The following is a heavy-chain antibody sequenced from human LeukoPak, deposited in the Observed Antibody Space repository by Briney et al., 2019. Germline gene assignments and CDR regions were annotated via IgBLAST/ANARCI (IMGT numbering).Heavy chain of an antibody. V-gene: IGHV4-59*01. CDR3: ARAGVTMVRGVIISSWFDP. Sequence: NTSETLSLTCTVSGGSISSYYWSWIRQPPGKGLEWIGYIYYSGSTNYNPSLKSRVTISVDTSKNQFSLKLSSVTPADTAVYYCARAGVTMVRGVIISSWFDPWGQGTLVTVSS. CDR2: IYYSGST. D-gene: IGHD3-10*01. J-gene: IGHJ5*02. CDR1: GGSISSYY.